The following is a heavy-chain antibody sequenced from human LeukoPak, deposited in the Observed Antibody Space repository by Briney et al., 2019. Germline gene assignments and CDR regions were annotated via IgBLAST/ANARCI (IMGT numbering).Heavy chain of an antibody. CDR1: GLTFGRYW. V-gene: IGHV3-7*01. D-gene: IGHD3-22*01. Sequence: GGSLRLSCAASGLTFGRYWLTWVRQAPGKGLEWVANIKQDGSEKYYVDSVKGRFTISRDNAKNSLYLQMNSLRAEDTAVYYCARDEDSSGYYYDSWGQGTLVTVSS. J-gene: IGHJ5*02. CDR3: ARDEDSSGYYYDS. CDR2: IKQDGSEK.